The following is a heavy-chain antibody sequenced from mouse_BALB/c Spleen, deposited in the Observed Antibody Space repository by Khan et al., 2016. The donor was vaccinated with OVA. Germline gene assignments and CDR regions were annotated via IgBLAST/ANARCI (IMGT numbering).Heavy chain of an antibody. Sequence: QMQLEESGPELVKPGASVRISCKASGYTFTSYYIHWVKQRPGQGLEWIGWIYPGNVNTKYNEKFKGKATLTADKSSSTAYMQLSSLTSEDSAVYFCAREGYYCNYRACFAYWGQGTLVTVSA. CDR3: AREGYYCNYRACFAY. J-gene: IGHJ3*01. D-gene: IGHD2-1*01. CDR2: IYPGNVNT. V-gene: IGHV1S56*01. CDR1: GYTFTSYY.